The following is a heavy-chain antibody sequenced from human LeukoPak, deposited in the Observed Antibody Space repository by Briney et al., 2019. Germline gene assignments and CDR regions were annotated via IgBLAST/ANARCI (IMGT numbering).Heavy chain of an antibody. Sequence: ASVKVSCKASGYTFTGYYMHWVRQAPGHGLDYMGWINTDSGATNYAQNFQGRVTMTRDTSISTAYMELSRLRSDDTAVYYCARNSRIAAAGIFGYYYYYMDVWGKGTTVTVSS. V-gene: IGHV1-2*02. CDR2: INTDSGAT. D-gene: IGHD6-13*01. CDR3: ARNSRIAAAGIFGYYYYYMDV. J-gene: IGHJ6*03. CDR1: GYTFTGYY.